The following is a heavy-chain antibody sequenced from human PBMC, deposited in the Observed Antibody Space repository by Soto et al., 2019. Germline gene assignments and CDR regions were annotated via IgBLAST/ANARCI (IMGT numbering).Heavy chain of an antibody. CDR3: MAVIAAAGKIRDY. D-gene: IGHD6-13*01. CDR1: GFTFSNAW. V-gene: IGHV3-15*01. CDR2: IKSKTDGGTT. J-gene: IGHJ4*02. Sequence: GGSLRLSCAASGFTFSNAWMSWVRQAPGKGLEWVGRIKSKTDGGTTDYAAPVKGRFTISRDDSKNTLYLQMNSLKTEDTAVYYCMAVIAAAGKIRDYWGQGTLVTVSS.